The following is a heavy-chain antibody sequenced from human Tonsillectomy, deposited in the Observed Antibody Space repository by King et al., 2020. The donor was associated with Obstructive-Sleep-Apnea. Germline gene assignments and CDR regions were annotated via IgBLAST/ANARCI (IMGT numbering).Heavy chain of an antibody. V-gene: IGHV1-8*01. D-gene: IGHD3-10*01. Sequence: VQLVESGAEVKKPGASVKVSCKASGYTFTSYDINWVRQATGQGLEWMGWMNPNSGNTGYAQKFQGRVTMTSKTSISTAYMELSSLKSEDTAVYYCARGDSLVRGVYGSWGQGTLVAVSS. CDR2: MNPNSGNT. J-gene: IGHJ5*02. CDR3: ARGDSLVRGVYGS. CDR1: GYTFTSYD.